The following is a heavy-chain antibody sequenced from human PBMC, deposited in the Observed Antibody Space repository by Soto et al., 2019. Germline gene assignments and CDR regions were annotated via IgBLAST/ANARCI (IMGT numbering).Heavy chain of an antibody. J-gene: IGHJ5*02. CDR1: GFTFNTYD. CDR3: VRSGTARLLRHSWFET. CDR2: ITTSSAYI. V-gene: IGHV3-21*01. Sequence: EVQLVESGGGLVKPGGSLRLSCAASGFTFNTYDMNWVRQAPGKGLEWVSSITTSSAYIYYADSLKGRITISRDNAKNSLFLQMNSLRAEDTAVYYCVRSGTARLLRHSWFETWGQGTLVIVSS. D-gene: IGHD2-21*01.